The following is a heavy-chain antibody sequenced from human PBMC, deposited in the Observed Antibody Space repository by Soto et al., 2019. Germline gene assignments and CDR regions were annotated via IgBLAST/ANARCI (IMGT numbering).Heavy chain of an antibody. V-gene: IGHV4-61*08. CDR3: ARGPAYIDGWRTFDL. CDR2: TYYNGDT. J-gene: IGHJ4*02. D-gene: IGHD6-19*01. CDR1: DDSFRGAEYY. Sequence: SETLSLTCTVSDDSFRGAEYYWSWIRQPLGKGPEWIGYTYYNGDTKYNPALRSRVTMSEDTSKNQFSLRLSSVTAADTAVYFCARGPAYIDGWRTFDLWGRGILVTVSS.